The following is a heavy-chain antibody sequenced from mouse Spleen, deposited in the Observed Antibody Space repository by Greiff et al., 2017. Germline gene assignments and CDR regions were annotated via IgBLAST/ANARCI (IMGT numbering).Heavy chain of an antibody. CDR1: GFNIKDDY. J-gene: IGHJ3*01. D-gene: IGHD1-1*01. Sequence: VQLQQSGAELVRPGASVKLSCTASGFNIKDDYMHWVKQRPEQGLEWIGWIDPENGDTEYASKFQGKATITADTSSNTAYLQLSSLTSEDTAVYYCTTWDYGSSYVAYWGQGTLVTVSA. V-gene: IGHV14-4*01. CDR3: TTWDYGSSYVAY. CDR2: IDPENGDT.